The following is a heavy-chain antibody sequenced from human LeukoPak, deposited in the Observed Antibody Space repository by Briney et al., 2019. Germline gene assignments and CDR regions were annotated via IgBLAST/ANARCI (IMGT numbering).Heavy chain of an antibody. V-gene: IGHV1-8*03. D-gene: IGHD3-3*01. CDR2: MNPNSGNT. J-gene: IGHJ5*02. Sequence: ASVKVSCKASGYTFTSYDINWVRQATGQGLEWMGWMNPNSGNTGYAQKFQGRVTITRNTSISTAYMELSSPRSEDTAVYYCARGDYDFWSGYHRWFDPWGQGTLVTVSS. CDR3: ARGDYDFWSGYHRWFDP. CDR1: GYTFTSYD.